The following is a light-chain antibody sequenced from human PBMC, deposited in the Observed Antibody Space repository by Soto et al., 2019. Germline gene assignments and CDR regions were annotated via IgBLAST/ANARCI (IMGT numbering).Light chain of an antibody. V-gene: IGKV3-20*01. J-gene: IGKJ1*01. CDR1: QTIRSNY. Sequence: ETVLTQSPGTLSLSPGERATLSCRASQTIRSNYLAWYRQTPGQAPRLLIYGASNRASGIADRFNGSGSGTDFTLIISRLEPEDFALYYCQQYGSSPWTFGQGTKVEIK. CDR3: QQYGSSPWT. CDR2: GAS.